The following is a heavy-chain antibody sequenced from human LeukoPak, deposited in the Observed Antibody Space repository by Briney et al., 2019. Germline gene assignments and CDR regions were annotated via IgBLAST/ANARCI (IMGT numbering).Heavy chain of an antibody. CDR1: GFTFSDYY. J-gene: IGHJ4*02. CDR2: ISSRGSGI. CDR3: GAYIFGFGGDC. D-gene: IGHD3-16*01. V-gene: IGHV3-11*01. Sequence: PGGSLRLSCAASGFTFSDYYMTWIRQAPGKGLEWVSYISSRGSGIYYADSVKGRFTVSRDNARNSLYLEVSSLTTEDTAIYYCGAYIFGFGGDCWGQGTPVTVSS.